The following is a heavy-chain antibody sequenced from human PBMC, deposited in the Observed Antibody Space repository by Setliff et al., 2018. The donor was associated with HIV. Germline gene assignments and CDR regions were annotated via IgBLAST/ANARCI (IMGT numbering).Heavy chain of an antibody. CDR3: ARYGGNSSWFDP. V-gene: IGHV4-38-2*01. CDR1: GYSISSGYY. CDR2: FYHSTT. D-gene: IGHD2-21*01. Sequence: NPSETLSLTCVVSGYSISSGYYWGWIRQPPGTGLEWIGSFYHSTTYYNPSLKSRVTISVDTSKNQFSLKLISVTAADTAVYYCARYGGNSSWFDPWGQGTLVTVSS. J-gene: IGHJ5*02.